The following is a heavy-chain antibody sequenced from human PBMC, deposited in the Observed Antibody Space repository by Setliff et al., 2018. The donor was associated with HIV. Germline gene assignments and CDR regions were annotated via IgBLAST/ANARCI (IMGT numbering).Heavy chain of an antibody. CDR2: IDPTGGRT. J-gene: IGHJ5*02. CDR3: ARDGINYDFWSGQNASNWFNP. V-gene: IGHV1-46*02. CDR1: GYTFDIYY. Sequence: ASVKVSCKTSGYTFDIYYIHWVRQAPGQGLEWMGVIDPTGGRTTYAQKFEDRVTMTRDLSTSTVYMELTRLKSEDVAIYYCARDGINYDFWSGQNASNWFNPWGQGTLVTVSS. D-gene: IGHD3-3*01.